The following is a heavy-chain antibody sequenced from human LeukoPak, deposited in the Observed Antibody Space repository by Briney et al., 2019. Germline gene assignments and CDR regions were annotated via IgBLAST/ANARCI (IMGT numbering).Heavy chain of an antibody. CDR2: IYYSGST. J-gene: IGHJ3*02. Sequence: SETLSLTCTVPVGPISSYYWSWIRQPPGKVLERIGHIYYSGSTNYNPSLQTRLSRSVVTSKNPCLLKLRSVPAADPAVYYCARHAALYYYDSSGYWGAFDIWGQATMVTVSS. CDR1: VGPISSYY. V-gene: IGHV4-59*08. CDR3: ARHAALYYYDSSGYWGAFDI. D-gene: IGHD3-22*01.